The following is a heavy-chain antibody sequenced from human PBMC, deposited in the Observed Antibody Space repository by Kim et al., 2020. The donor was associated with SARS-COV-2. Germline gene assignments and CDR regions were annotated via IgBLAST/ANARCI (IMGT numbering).Heavy chain of an antibody. CDR2: ISSSSSTI. J-gene: IGHJ4*02. D-gene: IGHD3-16*02. Sequence: GGSLRLSCASSGFTFSSYSMNWVRQAPGKGLEWVSYISSSSSTIYYADPVKGRFTISIDNAKNSLYLQMNSLRDEYTAVYYCAKEGLHRGWRSYPLAYFGYWGQGTLVTVSS. V-gene: IGHV3-48*02. CDR1: GFTFSSYS. CDR3: AKEGLHRGWRSYPLAYFGY.